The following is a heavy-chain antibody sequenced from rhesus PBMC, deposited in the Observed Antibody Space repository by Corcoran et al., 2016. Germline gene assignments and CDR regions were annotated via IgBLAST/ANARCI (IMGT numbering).Heavy chain of an antibody. D-gene: IGHD3-16*01. Sequence: QVQLQESGPGVVKPSETLTLTCAVSGGSISDSYRWSWIRHPPGKGLEWIGYIYGCSTSTNSNPSLKSRVAISKDTSKNQFSLKLSSVTAADTAVYYCARGGIGGSYYYFDYWGQGVLVTVSS. CDR1: GGSISDSYR. CDR2: IYGCSTST. CDR3: ARGGIGGSYYYFDY. V-gene: IGHV4S10*01. J-gene: IGHJ4*01.